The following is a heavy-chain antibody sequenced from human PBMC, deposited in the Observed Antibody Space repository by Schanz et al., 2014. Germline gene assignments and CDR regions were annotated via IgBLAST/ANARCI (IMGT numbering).Heavy chain of an antibody. CDR3: ARGFDFWDR. D-gene: IGHD3-3*01. V-gene: IGHV1-18*01. Sequence: QVQLVQSGTEVKKPGASVKVSCKASGYTFTSYGINWVRQAPGQGLEWVGWISPYTGNTHYFDKMEGRLTMTTDTSTNTAYMELRSLRSDDTAVYYCARGFDFWDRWGQGTLVIVSS. CDR1: GYTFTSYG. CDR2: ISPYTGNT. J-gene: IGHJ4*02.